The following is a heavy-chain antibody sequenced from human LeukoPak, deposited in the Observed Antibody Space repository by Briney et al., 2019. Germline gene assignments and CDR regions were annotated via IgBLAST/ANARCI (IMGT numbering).Heavy chain of an antibody. J-gene: IGHJ4*02. Sequence: SETLSLTCAVYGGSFNGYYWSWIRQPPGKGLEWIGEINHSGSTNYNPSLTSRVTISVDTSKSQFSLKLSSVTAADTAVYYCARGPIPPSGRYLYYFDYWGQGTLVTVSS. CDR2: INHSGST. CDR1: GGSFNGYY. V-gene: IGHV4-34*01. D-gene: IGHD1-26*01. CDR3: ARGPIPPSGRYLYYFDY.